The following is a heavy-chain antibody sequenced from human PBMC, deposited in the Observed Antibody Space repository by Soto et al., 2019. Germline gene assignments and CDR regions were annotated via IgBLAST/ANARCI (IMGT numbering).Heavy chain of an antibody. V-gene: IGHV4-61*01. J-gene: IGHJ6*02. CDR1: GGSVSSGSYY. Sequence: QVQLQESGPGLVKPSETLSLTCTVSGGSVSSGSYYWSWIRQPPGKGLEWIGYIYYSGSTNYNPSLSGRVTISVDTSTTQFSLKLSSVTAADTAVYYCARDDYGGIAYYYGMDVWGQGTTVTVSS. CDR3: ARDDYGGIAYYYGMDV. CDR2: IYYSGST. D-gene: IGHD4-17*01.